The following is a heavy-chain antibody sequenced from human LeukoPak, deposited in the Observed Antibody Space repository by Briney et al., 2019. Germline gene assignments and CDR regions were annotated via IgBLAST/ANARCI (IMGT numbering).Heavy chain of an antibody. CDR1: GGTFSSYA. CDR3: ARVAYDYVWGSYRLDWFDP. D-gene: IGHD3-16*02. V-gene: IGHV1-69*04. CDR2: IIPILGIA. J-gene: IGHJ5*02. Sequence: ASVKVSCKASGGTFSSYAISWVRQAPGQGLEWMGRIIPILGIANYAQKFQGRVTITADKSTSTAYMELSSLRSEDTAVCYCARVAYDYVWGSYRLDWFDPWGQGTLVTVSS.